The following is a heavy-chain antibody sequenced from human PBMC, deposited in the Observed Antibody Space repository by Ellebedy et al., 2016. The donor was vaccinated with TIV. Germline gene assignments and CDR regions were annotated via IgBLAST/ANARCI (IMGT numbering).Heavy chain of an antibody. CDR3: ARDGPTSIAAADYYYGMDV. J-gene: IGHJ6*02. V-gene: IGHV3-30-3*01. CDR2: ISYDGSNK. D-gene: IGHD6-13*01. CDR1: GFTFSSYA. Sequence: GESLKISCAASGFTFSSYAMHWVRQAPGKGLEWVAIISYDGSNKYYAGTVKGRFTISSDNSKNTLYLQMNSLRAEDTAVYYCARDGPTSIAAADYYYGMDVWGQGTTVTVSS.